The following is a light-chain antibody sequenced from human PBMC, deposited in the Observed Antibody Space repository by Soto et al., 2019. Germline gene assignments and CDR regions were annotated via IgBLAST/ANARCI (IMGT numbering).Light chain of an antibody. V-gene: IGLV2-8*01. CDR3: SSYAGSNNLV. J-gene: IGLJ2*01. CDR2: EVS. Sequence: QSALTQPPSASGSPGQSVTISCTGTSSDVGGYNYGSWYQQHPGKAPKLMIYEVSKRPSGVPDRFSGSKSGNTASLTVSGLQAEDEADYYCSSYAGSNNLVFVGGTKLTVL. CDR1: SSDVGGYNY.